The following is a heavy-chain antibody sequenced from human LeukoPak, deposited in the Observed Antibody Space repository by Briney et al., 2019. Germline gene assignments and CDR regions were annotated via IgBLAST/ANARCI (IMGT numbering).Heavy chain of an antibody. CDR3: ASHGDPDPLRNYGGNLFLPGY. CDR1: GYSFTSYW. CDR2: IYPGDSDT. J-gene: IGHJ4*02. Sequence: GESLKISCKGSGYSFTSYWIGWVRQMPGKGLEWMGIIYPGDSDTRYSPSFQGQVTISADKSISTAYLQWSSLKASDTAMYYCASHGDPDPLRNYGGNLFLPGYWGQGTLVTVSS. V-gene: IGHV5-51*01. D-gene: IGHD4-23*01.